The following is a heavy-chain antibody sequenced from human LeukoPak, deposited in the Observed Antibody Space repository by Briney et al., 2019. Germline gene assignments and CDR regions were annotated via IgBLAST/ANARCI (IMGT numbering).Heavy chain of an antibody. J-gene: IGHJ4*02. CDR1: GYTFSNYA. CDR2: MNPNSGNT. Sequence: GASVKVSCKASGYTFSNYAITWVRQAPGQGLEWMGWMNPNSGNTGYAQKFQGRVTITRNTSKSTAYMELSSLRSEDTAVYYCARGQAGVLDYWGQGTLVTVSS. CDR3: ARGQAGVLDY. D-gene: IGHD3-10*01. V-gene: IGHV1-8*01.